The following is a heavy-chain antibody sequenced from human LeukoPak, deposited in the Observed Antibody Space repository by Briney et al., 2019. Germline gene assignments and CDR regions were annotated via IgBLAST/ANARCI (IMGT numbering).Heavy chain of an antibody. J-gene: IGHJ4*02. CDR1: GFTFSSYG. Sequence: PGGSLRLSCAASGFTFSSYGMSWVRQAPGKGLEWVSAISGSGGSTYYADSVKGRFTISRDNSKNTLYLQMNSLRAEDTAVYYCARAGKYYDFWSGPNRGESKYYFHYWGQGTLVTVSS. D-gene: IGHD3-3*01. CDR2: ISGSGGST. V-gene: IGHV3-23*01. CDR3: ARAGKYYDFWSGPNRGESKYYFHY.